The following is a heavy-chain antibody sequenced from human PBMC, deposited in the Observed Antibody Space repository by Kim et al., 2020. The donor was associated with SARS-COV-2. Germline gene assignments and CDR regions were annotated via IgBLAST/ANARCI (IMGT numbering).Heavy chain of an antibody. CDR1: GYSFTSYW. V-gene: IGHV5-51*01. Sequence: GESLKISCKGSGYSFTSYWIGWVRQMPGKGVEWMGIIYPCDSDTRYSPSFQGQVTISADKSISTAYLQWSSLKASDTAMYYCARRPHPYSSSWYYFDYWGQGTLVTVSS. CDR3: ARRPHPYSSSWYYFDY. CDR2: IYPCDSDT. D-gene: IGHD6-13*01. J-gene: IGHJ4*02.